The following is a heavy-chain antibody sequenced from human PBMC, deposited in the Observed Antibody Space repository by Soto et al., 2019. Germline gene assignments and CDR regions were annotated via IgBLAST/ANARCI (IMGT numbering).Heavy chain of an antibody. CDR3: ARWGCSSTSCYPFDY. Sequence: QVQLVQSGAEVKKPGASVKVSCKASGYTFTSYAMHWVRQAPGQRLEWMGWINAGNGNTKYSQKFQGRVTITRDTSARTAYMELSSLRSEDTAVYYCARWGCSSTSCYPFDYWGQGTLVTVSS. J-gene: IGHJ4*02. V-gene: IGHV1-3*01. D-gene: IGHD2-2*01. CDR1: GYTFTSYA. CDR2: INAGNGNT.